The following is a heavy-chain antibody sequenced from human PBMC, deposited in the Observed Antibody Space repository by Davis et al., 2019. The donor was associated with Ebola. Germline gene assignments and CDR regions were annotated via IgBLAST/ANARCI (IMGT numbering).Heavy chain of an antibody. J-gene: IGHJ3*02. Sequence: ASVKVSCKASGGAFSSYIVSWVRQAPGQGLEWMGWINTNTGNPMYAQAFTGRFLFSLDTSINTPYLQISSLKAEDTAVYYCARSTMTQDAFDIWGQGTMVTVSS. V-gene: IGHV7-4-1*02. CDR2: INTNTGNP. CDR1: GGAFSSYI. CDR3: ARSTMTQDAFDI. D-gene: IGHD3-22*01.